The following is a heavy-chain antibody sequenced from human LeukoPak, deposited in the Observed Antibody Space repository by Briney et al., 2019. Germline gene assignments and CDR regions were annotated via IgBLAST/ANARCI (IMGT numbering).Heavy chain of an antibody. D-gene: IGHD3-10*02. Sequence: GGSLRLSCAASGFTFSSYSMNWVRQAPGKGLEWVSFVSSSSSYIYYADSVKGRFTISRDNAKNSLYLQMNSLRAEDTAVYYCAELGITMIGGVWGKGTTVTISS. J-gene: IGHJ6*04. V-gene: IGHV3-21*01. CDR3: AELGITMIGGV. CDR2: VSSSSSYI. CDR1: GFTFSSYS.